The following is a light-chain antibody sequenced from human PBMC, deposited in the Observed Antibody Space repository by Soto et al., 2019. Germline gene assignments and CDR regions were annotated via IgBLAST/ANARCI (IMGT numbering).Light chain of an antibody. CDR1: SSDVGGYNY. CDR2: DVS. V-gene: IGLV2-14*01. Sequence: QSVLTEPASVSGSPGEAMTISSTGTSSDVGGYNYVSWYQQHPGKAPKLMIYDVSNRPSGVSNRFSGSKSGNTASLTISGLQAEDEADYYCSSYTSSSTPYVFGTGTKVTV. CDR3: SSYTSSSTPYV. J-gene: IGLJ1*01.